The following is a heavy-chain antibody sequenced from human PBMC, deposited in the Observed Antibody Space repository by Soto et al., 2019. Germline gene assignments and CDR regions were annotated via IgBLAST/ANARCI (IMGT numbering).Heavy chain of an antibody. D-gene: IGHD3-16*01. V-gene: IGHV3-23*01. CDR2: ISGSGGST. CDR1: GFTFSSYA. J-gene: IGHJ4*02. Sequence: PGGSLRLSCAASGFTFSSYAMSWVRQAPGKGLEWVSAISGSGGSTYYADSVKGRFTISRDNSKNTLYLQMNSLRAEDTAVYYCAKVPYDYVLGSYSYYFDYWGQGTLVTVSS. CDR3: AKVPYDYVLGSYSYYFDY.